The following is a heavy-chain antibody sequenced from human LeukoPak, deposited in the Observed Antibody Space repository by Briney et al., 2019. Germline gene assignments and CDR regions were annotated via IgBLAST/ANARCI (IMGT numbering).Heavy chain of an antibody. J-gene: IGHJ4*02. CDR3: AREGPDY. CDR2: IPGGSGTI. V-gene: IGHV3-48*01. CDR1: GFTFSGFS. Sequence: GGSLRLSCVASGFTFSGFSMNWVRQAPGKGLEWVSYIPGGSGTIHYADSVRGRFTISRDNAKNSLYLQMNNLRVEDTAIYYCAREGPDYWGQGTLVTVSS.